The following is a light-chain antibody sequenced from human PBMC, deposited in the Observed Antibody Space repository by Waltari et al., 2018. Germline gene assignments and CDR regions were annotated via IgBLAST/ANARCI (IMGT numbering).Light chain of an antibody. Sequence: DIQMTQSPSTLSASVGDTVTITCRASQSISSWVAWYQQKSGNAPKLLIYTASNLHSGVTSRFSGSGSGTEFNLTISSLQPDDFATYHCQQYKSNSWTFGQGTKVEIK. V-gene: IGKV1-5*03. CDR1: QSISSW. J-gene: IGKJ1*01. CDR2: TAS. CDR3: QQYKSNSWT.